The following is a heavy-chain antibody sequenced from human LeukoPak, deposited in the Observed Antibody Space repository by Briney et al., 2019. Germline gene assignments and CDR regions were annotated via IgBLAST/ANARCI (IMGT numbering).Heavy chain of an antibody. J-gene: IGHJ5*02. Sequence: PSETLSLTCNVSGGSISSGNWWSWVRQPPGKGLEWIGEINHSGSTNYNPSLKGRVTISVDTSKNQFSLKLSSVTAADTAVYYCARRESSGWSLNWFDPWGQGTLVTVSS. CDR3: ARRESSGWSLNWFDP. V-gene: IGHV4-4*02. CDR2: INHSGST. D-gene: IGHD6-19*01. CDR1: GGSISSGNW.